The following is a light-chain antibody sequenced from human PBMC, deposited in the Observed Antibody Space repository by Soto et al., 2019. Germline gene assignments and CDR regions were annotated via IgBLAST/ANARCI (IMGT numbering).Light chain of an antibody. CDR2: GAS. V-gene: IGKV3-20*01. J-gene: IGKJ1*01. CDR3: QQYGDSPWT. Sequence: EVVLTQSPGTLSLSPGERATLSCRAGKSVGSTYLAWYQQKPGQAPRLLIYGASIRATAIPDRFSGRGSGTDFTLTISRLEPEDFAVYYCQQYGDSPWTFGQGTKVEI. CDR1: KSVGSTY.